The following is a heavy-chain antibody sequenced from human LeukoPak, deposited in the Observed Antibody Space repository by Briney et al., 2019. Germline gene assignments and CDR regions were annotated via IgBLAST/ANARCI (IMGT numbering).Heavy chain of an antibody. J-gene: IGHJ1*01. V-gene: IGHV3-23*01. D-gene: IGHD3-22*01. CDR2: ISGSGGST. Sequence: GGSLRLSCAASGFTFSSYEMNWVRQAPGKGLEWVSGISGSGGSTFYADSVKGRFTISRDNSKNTLYLQMNSLRAEDTAVYFCAKDGAYDTSGYTRFQHWGQGSLVKVSS. CDR3: AKDGAYDTSGYTRFQH. CDR1: GFTFSSYE.